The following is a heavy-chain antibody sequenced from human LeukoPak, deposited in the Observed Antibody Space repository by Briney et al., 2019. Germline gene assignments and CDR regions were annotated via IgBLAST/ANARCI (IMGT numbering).Heavy chain of an antibody. CDR2: IKQDGSEK. Sequence: GGSLRLSCAASGFTFSRHWMNWVRQAPGKGLEWVANIKQDGSEKYYVDSVKGRFTISRDNAKKSLYLQMNSLRAEDTAVYYCARDEYLWSGYYPNQAFDHWGQGALVTVSS. CDR1: GFTFSRHW. D-gene: IGHD3-3*01. V-gene: IGHV3-7*01. CDR3: ARDEYLWSGYYPNQAFDH. J-gene: IGHJ4*02.